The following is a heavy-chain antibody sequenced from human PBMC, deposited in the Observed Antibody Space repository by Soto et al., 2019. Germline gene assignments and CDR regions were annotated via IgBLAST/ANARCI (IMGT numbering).Heavy chain of an antibody. CDR1: GFSFTGYY. V-gene: IGHV1-2*02. D-gene: IGHD6-6*01. J-gene: IGHJ5*02. CDR2: INAHSGGT. CDR3: AKDLTRQLAYWLDP. Sequence: ASVKVSCKASGFSFTGYYIHWLRQAPGQGLEWMGWINAHSGGTEYAQKFQGRVTLTRNTSIATAYLTLTSLTSDDTALYYCAKDLTRQLAYWLDPWGQGTQVTVSS.